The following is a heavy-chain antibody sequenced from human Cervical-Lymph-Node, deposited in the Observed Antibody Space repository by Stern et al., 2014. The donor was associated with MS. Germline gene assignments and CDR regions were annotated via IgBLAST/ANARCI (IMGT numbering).Heavy chain of an antibody. CDR3: ARGRGGNYRYYFDY. CDR2: ISSGDSYI. CDR1: GFTFSSYS. Sequence: EMQLVEFGGGLVKPGGSLRLSCAASGFTFSSYSMNWVRQVPGKGLEWVAYISSGDSYIYYADSLKRRFTISRDNAKNSLYLQMNSLRAEDTAVYYCARGRGGNYRYYFDYWGQGTLVTVSS. J-gene: IGHJ4*02. D-gene: IGHD4-23*01. V-gene: IGHV3-21*01.